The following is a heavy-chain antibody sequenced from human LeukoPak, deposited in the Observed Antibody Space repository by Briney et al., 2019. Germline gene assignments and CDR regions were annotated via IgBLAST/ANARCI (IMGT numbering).Heavy chain of an antibody. J-gene: IGHJ4*02. CDR2: IYPGDSDT. V-gene: IGHV5-51*01. CDR1: GYSFTSYW. CDR3: ARQGYDSSGYTDY. Sequence: RGESLKISCKGSGYSFTSYWIGWVRQMPGKGLEWVGIIYPGDSDTRYSPSFQGQVAISADKSISTAYLQWSSLKASDTAMYYCARQGYDSSGYTDYWGQGTLVTVSS. D-gene: IGHD3-22*01.